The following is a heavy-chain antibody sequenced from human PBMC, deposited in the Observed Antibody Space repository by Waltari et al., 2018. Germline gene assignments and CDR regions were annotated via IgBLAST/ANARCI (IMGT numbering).Heavy chain of an antibody. CDR3: ARVSGYSYGRGDYYYMDV. Sequence: QVQLVQSGAEVKKPGSPVKVSCKASGGTFSSYAISWVREAPGQGLEWMGGIIPIFGTANYAQKFQGRVTITTDESTSTAYMELSSLRSEDTAVYYCARVSGYSYGRGDYYYMDVWGKGTTVTVSS. CDR2: IIPIFGTA. D-gene: IGHD5-18*01. V-gene: IGHV1-69*05. CDR1: GGTFSSYA. J-gene: IGHJ6*03.